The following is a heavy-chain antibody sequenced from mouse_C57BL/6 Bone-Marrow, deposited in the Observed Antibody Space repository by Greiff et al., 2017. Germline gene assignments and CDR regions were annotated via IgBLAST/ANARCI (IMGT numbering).Heavy chain of an antibody. Sequence: EVQVVESGGGLVQPGGSLKLSCAASGFTFSDYYMYWVRQTPEKRLEWVAYISNGGGSTYYPDTVKGRFTISRDNAKNTLYLQMSRLKSEDTAMYYCARPSGLFLYAMDYWGQGTSVTVSS. J-gene: IGHJ4*01. CDR2: ISNGGGST. CDR1: GFTFSDYY. CDR3: ARPSGLFLYAMDY. V-gene: IGHV5-12*01. D-gene: IGHD3-2*02.